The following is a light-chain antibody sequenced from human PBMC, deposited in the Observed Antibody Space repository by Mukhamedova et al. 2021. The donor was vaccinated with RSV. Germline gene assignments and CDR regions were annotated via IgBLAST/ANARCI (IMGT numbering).Light chain of an antibody. V-gene: IGLV1-47*01. CDR2: RDD. Sequence: VTISCSGSSSNIGRGTAYVYWYQHFPGTAPKLLISRDDQRPSGVPDRFSGSKSGTSASLTISGLRAEDEAVYYCAAWDVNLSAVFG. CDR1: SSNIGRGTAY. J-gene: IGLJ1*01. CDR3: AAWDVNLSAV.